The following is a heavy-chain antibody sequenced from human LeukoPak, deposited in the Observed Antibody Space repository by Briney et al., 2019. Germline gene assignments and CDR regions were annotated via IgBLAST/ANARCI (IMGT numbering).Heavy chain of an antibody. V-gene: IGHV4-38-2*02. CDR3: ARSYASSGLDH. Sequence: PSETLSLTCTVSGYSITSIYYWGWIRQPPGKGLEWIGSIHHSGDTAYNPSLKSRVTISVDTSKSQFSLKLSSVTAADTAVYYCARSYASSGLDHWGQGTPVTVSS. CDR2: IHHSGDT. J-gene: IGHJ4*02. CDR1: GYSITSIYY. D-gene: IGHD3-16*01.